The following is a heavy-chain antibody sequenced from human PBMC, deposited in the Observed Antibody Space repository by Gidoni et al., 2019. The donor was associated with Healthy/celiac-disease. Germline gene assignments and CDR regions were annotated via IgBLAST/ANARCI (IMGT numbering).Heavy chain of an antibody. CDR2: ISSSGSTI. Sequence: QVQLVESGGGLVKPGGSLRLSCAAPGSTLRDYYMSWIRQAPGKGLEWVSYISSSGSTIYYADSVKGRFTISRDNAKNSLYLQMNSLRAEDTAVYYCARDWGDPAGPVTPAFDYWGQGTLVTVSS. J-gene: IGHJ4*02. D-gene: IGHD4-17*01. CDR1: GSTLRDYY. V-gene: IGHV3-11*01. CDR3: ARDWGDPAGPVTPAFDY.